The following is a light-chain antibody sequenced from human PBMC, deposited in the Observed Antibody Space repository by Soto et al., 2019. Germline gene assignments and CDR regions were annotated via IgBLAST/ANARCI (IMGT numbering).Light chain of an antibody. CDR3: QQRL. CDR1: QSVGSY. CDR2: YAS. J-gene: IGKJ4*01. V-gene: IGKV3-11*01. Sequence: EIVLTQSPATLSLSPGERATLSCRASQSVGSYLAWYQQKPGQAPRLLIYYASNRATGIPARFSGSGSGTDFTLTISSLEPEDSAVYYCQQRLFGGGTKVDI.